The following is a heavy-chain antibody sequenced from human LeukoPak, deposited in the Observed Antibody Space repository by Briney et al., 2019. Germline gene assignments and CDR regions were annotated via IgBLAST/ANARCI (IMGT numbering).Heavy chain of an antibody. CDR1: GYSISGGYS. CDR3: AKIYQDSCAYHCAPDY. CDR2: IHRSGSA. J-gene: IGHJ4*02. D-gene: IGHD3-22*01. V-gene: IGHV4-38-2*02. Sequence: PSETLSLTCNVSGYSISGGYSRGWIRQPPGKALEWIGSIHRSGSAYYNPSLKSRVTLSVDTSKNQFSLKLSSVTAADTAVYYCAKIYQDSCAYHCAPDYWGQGTLVTVSS.